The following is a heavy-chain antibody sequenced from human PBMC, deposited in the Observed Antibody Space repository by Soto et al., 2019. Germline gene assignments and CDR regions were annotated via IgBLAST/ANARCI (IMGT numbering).Heavy chain of an antibody. CDR2: ISSSSGTI. J-gene: IGHJ4*02. CDR3: ARDDSSGYYVEPCDY. CDR1: GFTFSSCS. V-gene: IGHV3-48*01. Sequence: EVQLVESGGGLVQPGGSLRLSCAASGFTFSSCSINWVRQAPGKGLEWVSYISSSSGTIYYADSVKGRFTISRDNAKYSLYMRMNSLSGEDPAVYYCARDDSSGYYVEPCDYWGQGTLGTGSS. D-gene: IGHD3-22*01.